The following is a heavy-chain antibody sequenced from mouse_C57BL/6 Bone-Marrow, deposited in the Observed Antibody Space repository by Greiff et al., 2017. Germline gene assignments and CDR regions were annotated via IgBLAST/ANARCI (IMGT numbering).Heavy chain of an antibody. CDR2: IYPGSGNT. CDR3: ARTSSAWFAY. Sequence: VQLQQSGAELVRPGASVKLSCKASGYTFTDSYINWVKQRPGQGLEWIARIYPGSGNTYYNEKFKGKATLTAEKSSSTAYMQLSSLTSEDSAVYFCARTSSAWFAYWGQGTLVTVSA. CDR1: GYTFTDSY. D-gene: IGHD3-1*01. V-gene: IGHV1-76*01. J-gene: IGHJ3*01.